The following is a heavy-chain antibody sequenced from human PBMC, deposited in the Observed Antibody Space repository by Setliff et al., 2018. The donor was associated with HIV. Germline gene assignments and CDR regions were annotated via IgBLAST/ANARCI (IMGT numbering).Heavy chain of an antibody. CDR2: IAFDGSNK. CDR3: AREGSYYGGQ. V-gene: IGHV3-30*04. J-gene: IGHJ4*02. Sequence: GGSLRLSCATSGFTFSSYPIHWVRQAPGKGLEWVAVIAFDGSNKHYADSVKGRFTISRDNWKNTAYLQMDSLRTEDTAVYYCAREGSYYGGQWGQGTLVTVSS. D-gene: IGHD1-26*01. CDR1: GFTFSSYP.